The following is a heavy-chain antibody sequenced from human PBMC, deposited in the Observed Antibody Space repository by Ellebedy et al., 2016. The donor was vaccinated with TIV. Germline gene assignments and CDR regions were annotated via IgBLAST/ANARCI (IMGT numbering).Heavy chain of an antibody. D-gene: IGHD6-19*01. CDR3: ARAGSGWYEFDY. CDR2: IYYGGNT. CDR1: GGSVSSSPYY. Sequence: SETLSLTCTVSGGSVSSSPYYWGWIRQSPGKGLEWIGTIYYGGNTYYNPSLKSRVTISVDTSKNQCSLKLISLTAADTAVYYCARAGSGWYEFDYWGLGTLVTVSS. V-gene: IGHV4-39*07. J-gene: IGHJ4*02.